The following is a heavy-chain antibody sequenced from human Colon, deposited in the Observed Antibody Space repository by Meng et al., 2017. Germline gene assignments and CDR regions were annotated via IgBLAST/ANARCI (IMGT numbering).Heavy chain of an antibody. CDR2: MHYSGIA. J-gene: IGHJ5*02. CDR3: ARYRYDSSSYSNFFDP. Sequence: QVPLQESGPGLVKPSQTLSLTCTVSGASISSEAFYWGWIRQHPGKGLEWIGYMHYSGIANYNPSLNSRIAISVDTSKNHFSLKLSSVTAADTAVYYCARYRYDSSSYSNFFDPWGQGTLVTVSS. CDR1: GASISSEAFY. V-gene: IGHV4-31*03. D-gene: IGHD3-22*01.